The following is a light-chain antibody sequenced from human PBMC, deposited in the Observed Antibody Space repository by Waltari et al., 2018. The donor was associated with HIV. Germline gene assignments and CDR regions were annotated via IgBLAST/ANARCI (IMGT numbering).Light chain of an antibody. CDR2: VSNDGSN. V-gene: IGLV4-69*01. Sequence: QVVLTQSPSASAFLGASVKLTCTLSSGHSTYAIACHPQQPEKGPRDLMKVSNDGSNNKGDGIPDRCSGSSSGAERYLTISSLQSDDEADYYCQTWDSGIRVFGGGTRLTVL. CDR1: SGHSTYA. J-gene: IGLJ3*02. CDR3: QTWDSGIRV.